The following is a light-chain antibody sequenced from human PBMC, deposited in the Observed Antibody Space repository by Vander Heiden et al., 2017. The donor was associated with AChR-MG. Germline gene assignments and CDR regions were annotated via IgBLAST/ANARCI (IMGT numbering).Light chain of an antibody. CDR1: SSDVGGYNY. J-gene: IGLJ3*02. Sequence: QSALTQPASVSGSPGPSITISCSGTSSDVGGYNYVSWYQQHPGKAPKLMIYDVSYRPSGVSNRFSGSKSDNTASLTISGLQAEDEADYYCSSYTSSGTLVFGGGTKLTVL. CDR2: DVS. V-gene: IGLV2-14*01. CDR3: SSYTSSGTLV.